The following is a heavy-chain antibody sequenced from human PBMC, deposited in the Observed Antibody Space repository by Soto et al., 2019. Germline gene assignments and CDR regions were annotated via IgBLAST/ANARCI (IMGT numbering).Heavy chain of an antibody. CDR3: AKVPDGRQLVFDY. D-gene: IGHD6-13*01. Sequence: GGSLSLSCVDSGFTFSTCCMNWVRQAPGKGLEWVSAISGSGGSTYYADSVKGRFTISRDNSKNTLYLQMNSLRAEDTAVYYCAKVPDGRQLVFDYWGQGTLVTVSS. J-gene: IGHJ4*02. CDR2: ISGSGGST. V-gene: IGHV3-23*01. CDR1: GFTFSTCC.